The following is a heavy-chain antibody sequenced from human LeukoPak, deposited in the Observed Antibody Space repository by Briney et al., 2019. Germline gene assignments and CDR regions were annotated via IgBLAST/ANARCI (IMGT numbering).Heavy chain of an antibody. D-gene: IGHD4-17*01. J-gene: IGHJ4*02. V-gene: IGHV4-59*08. CDR3: ARLDPDYGDYAFDY. CDR1: GGSISSYY. CDR2: IYYSGST. Sequence: PSETLPLTCTVSGGSISSYYWSWIRQPPGKGLEWIGYIYYSGSTNYNPSLKSRVTISVDTSKNQFSLKLSSVTAADTAVYYCARLDPDYGDYAFDYWGQGTLVTVSS.